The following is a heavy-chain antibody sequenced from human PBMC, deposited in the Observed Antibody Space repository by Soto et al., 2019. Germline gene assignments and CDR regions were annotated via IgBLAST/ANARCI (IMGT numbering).Heavy chain of an antibody. CDR2: ISAYNGNT. CDR1: GYTFTSYG. D-gene: IGHD5-12*01. Sequence: ASVKVSCKASGYTFTSYGISWVRQAPGQGLEWMGWISAYNGNTNYAQKLQGRVTMTTDTSTSTAYMELRSLRSDDTAVYYCARVEPGYSGCDDFDYWGQGTLVTVSS. J-gene: IGHJ4*02. CDR3: ARVEPGYSGCDDFDY. V-gene: IGHV1-18*01.